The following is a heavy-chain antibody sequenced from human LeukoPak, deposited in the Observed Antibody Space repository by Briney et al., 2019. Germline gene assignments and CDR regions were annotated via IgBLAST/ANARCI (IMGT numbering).Heavy chain of an antibody. J-gene: IGHJ4*02. CDR1: GGTFSSYA. D-gene: IGHD5-18*01. CDR3: ATGPAPGYIAMVTIYFDY. CDR2: IIPIFGTA. V-gene: IGHV1-69*05. Sequence: SVKVSCKASGGTFSSYAISWVRQAPGQGLEWMGGIIPIFGTANYAQKFQGRVTITTDESTSTAYMELSSLRSEDTAVYYCATGPAPGYIAMVTIYFDYWGQGTLVTVS.